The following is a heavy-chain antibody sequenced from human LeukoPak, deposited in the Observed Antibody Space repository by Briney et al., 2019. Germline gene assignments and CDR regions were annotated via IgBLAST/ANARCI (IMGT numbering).Heavy chain of an antibody. CDR2: INHSGST. Sequence: SETLSLTCAVYGGSFSGYYWSWIRQPPGKGLEWIGEINHSGSTNYNPSLKSRVTISVDTSKNQFSLKLSSVTTADTAVYYCASRGYCSGGSCYYFDYWGQGTLVTVSS. J-gene: IGHJ4*02. D-gene: IGHD2-15*01. CDR1: GGSFSGYY. V-gene: IGHV4-34*01. CDR3: ASRGYCSGGSCYYFDY.